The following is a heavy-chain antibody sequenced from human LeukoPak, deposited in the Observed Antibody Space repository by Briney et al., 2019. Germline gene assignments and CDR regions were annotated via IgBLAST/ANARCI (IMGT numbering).Heavy chain of an antibody. CDR3: ARGGLLWFGELGTNWFDH. J-gene: IGHJ5*02. V-gene: IGHV4-34*01. Sequence: PSETLSLTCAVYGGSFSGYYWSWIRQPPGKGLEWIGEINHSGSTNYNPSLKSRVTISVDTSKNQFSLKLSSVTAADTAVYYCARGGLLWFGELGTNWFDHWGQGTLVTVSS. CDR1: GGSFSGYY. CDR2: INHSGST. D-gene: IGHD3-10*01.